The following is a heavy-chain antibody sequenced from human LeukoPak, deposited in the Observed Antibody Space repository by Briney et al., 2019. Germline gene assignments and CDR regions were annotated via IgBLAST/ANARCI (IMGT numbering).Heavy chain of an antibody. D-gene: IGHD2-21*02. V-gene: IGHV3-21*01. Sequence: PGGSLRLSCAASGFTFSSYSMNWVRQAPGKGLEWVSSISSSSSYIYYADSVKGRFTISRDNAKNSLYLQMNSLRAEDTAVYYCARSTVYCGGDCYIGPLDYWGQGTLVTVSS. CDR1: GFTFSSYS. J-gene: IGHJ4*02. CDR3: ARSTVYCGGDCYIGPLDY. CDR2: ISSSSSYI.